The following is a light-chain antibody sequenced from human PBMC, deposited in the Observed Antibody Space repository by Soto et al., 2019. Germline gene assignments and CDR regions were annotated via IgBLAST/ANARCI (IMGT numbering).Light chain of an antibody. CDR2: DVS. V-gene: IGLV2-14*01. Sequence: QSVLTQPASVSGSPGQSITISCTGTSSDIGGYKYVSWYQQHPGKAPKLMIYDVSNRPSGVSNRFSGSKSGNTATLTISGLHGEDEAEYYCSSYTGGSTHVFGTGTKVTVL. J-gene: IGLJ1*01. CDR3: SSYTGGSTHV. CDR1: SSDIGGYKY.